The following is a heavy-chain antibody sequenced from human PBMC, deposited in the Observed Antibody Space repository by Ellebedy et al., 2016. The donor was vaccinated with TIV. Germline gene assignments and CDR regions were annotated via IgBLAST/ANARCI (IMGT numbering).Heavy chain of an antibody. CDR1: GFSFRSYW. Sequence: GGSLRLSCAASGFSFRSYWMTWVRQAPGKGLEWVANINQDGSQKYYVGSVRGRFTISRDNAKNSLYLHMNSLRAEDTAVYYCATDGSYGDYLSPTHAFEMWGQGTMVTVSS. J-gene: IGHJ3*02. CDR2: INQDGSQK. D-gene: IGHD4-17*01. CDR3: ATDGSYGDYLSPTHAFEM. V-gene: IGHV3-7*01.